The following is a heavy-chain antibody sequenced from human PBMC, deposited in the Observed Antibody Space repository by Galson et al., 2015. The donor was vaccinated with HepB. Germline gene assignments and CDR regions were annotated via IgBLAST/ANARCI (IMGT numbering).Heavy chain of an antibody. CDR1: GFTFSSYW. CDR2: IKQDGSEK. J-gene: IGHJ6*03. Sequence: SLRLSCAASGFTFSSYWMSWVRQAPGKGLEWVANIKQDGSEKYYVDSVKGRFTISRDNAKNSLYLQMNSLRAEDRAVYYCAREIFGVVIIPKGYYYYMDVWGKGTTVTVSS. CDR3: AREIFGVVIIPKGYYYYMDV. D-gene: IGHD3-3*01. V-gene: IGHV3-7*01.